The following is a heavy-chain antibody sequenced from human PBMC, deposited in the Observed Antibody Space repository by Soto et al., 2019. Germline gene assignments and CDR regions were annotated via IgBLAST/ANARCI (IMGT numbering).Heavy chain of an antibody. CDR1: GYTFTSYY. CDR3: ARDHGIHPYYFDY. V-gene: IGHV1-46*01. CDR2: INPSGGST. J-gene: IGHJ4*02. Sequence: GASVKVSCKASGYTFTSYYMHWVRQAPGQGLEWMGIINPSGGSTSYAQKFQGRVTITADESTSTAYMELSSLRSEDTAVYYCARDHGIHPYYFDYWGQGTLVTVSS.